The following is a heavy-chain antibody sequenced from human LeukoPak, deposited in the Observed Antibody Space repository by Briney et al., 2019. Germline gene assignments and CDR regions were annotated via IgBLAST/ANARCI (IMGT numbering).Heavy chain of an antibody. CDR3: AREVNPRYDILTGYPLDY. CDR1: GGTFSSYA. V-gene: IGHV1-69*01. J-gene: IGHJ4*02. Sequence: SVKVSCKASGGTFSSYAISWVRQAPGQGLEWMGGIIPIFGTANYAQKFQGRVTITADESTSTACMELSSLRSEDTAVYYCAREVNPRYDILTGYPLDYWGQGTLVTVSS. CDR2: IIPIFGTA. D-gene: IGHD3-9*01.